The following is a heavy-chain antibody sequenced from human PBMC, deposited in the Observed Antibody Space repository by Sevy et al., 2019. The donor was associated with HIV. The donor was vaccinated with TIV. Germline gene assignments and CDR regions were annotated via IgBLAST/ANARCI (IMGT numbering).Heavy chain of an antibody. Sequence: ASVKVSCKASGYTFTSYAIHWVRQAPGQRLEWMGWINPGNGNTKYSQKFQGRVTITRDTSASTTYMELSSLRYEDTAVYYCARSVIPTAIFDYWGRGTLVTVSS. CDR1: GYTFTSYA. J-gene: IGHJ4*02. D-gene: IGHD2-2*01. CDR3: ARSVIPTAIFDY. CDR2: INPGNGNT. V-gene: IGHV1-3*01.